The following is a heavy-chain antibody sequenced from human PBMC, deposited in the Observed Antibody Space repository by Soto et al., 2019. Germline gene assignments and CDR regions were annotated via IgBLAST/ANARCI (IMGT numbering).Heavy chain of an antibody. J-gene: IGHJ6*02. Sequence: EVQLVESGGGLVKPGGSLRLSCAASGFTFSSYSMNWVRQAPGKGLEWVSSISSSSSYIYYADSVKGRFTISRDNAKNSLYLRMNSLRAEDTAVYYCASPDRAAGQIGYYYGMDVWGQGTTVTVSS. CDR2: ISSSSSYI. V-gene: IGHV3-21*01. CDR1: GFTFSSYS. D-gene: IGHD6-13*01. CDR3: ASPDRAAGQIGYYYGMDV.